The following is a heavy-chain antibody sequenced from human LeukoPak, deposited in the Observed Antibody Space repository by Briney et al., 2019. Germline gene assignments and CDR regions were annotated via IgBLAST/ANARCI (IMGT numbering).Heavy chain of an antibody. CDR1: GGTFSSYA. V-gene: IGHV1-69*06. CDR3: ARSRLYCSSPSCYGFDY. D-gene: IGHD2-2*01. CDR2: IIPIFGTA. Sequence: GASVKVSCKASGGTFSSYAISWVRQAPGQGLEWMGGIIPIFGTANYAQKFQGRVTITADKSTSPAYMELSSLRSEETAVYYCARSRLYCSSPSCYGFDYWGQGTLVTVSS. J-gene: IGHJ4*02.